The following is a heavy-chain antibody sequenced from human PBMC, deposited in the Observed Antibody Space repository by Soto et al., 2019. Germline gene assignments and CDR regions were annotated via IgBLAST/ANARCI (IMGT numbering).Heavy chain of an antibody. CDR3: ARDRGYFYESTGNYYYHYGMDV. Sequence: VASVNVSWKTSGYIFSNYCISWVRQAPGQGLECMGWISSKCDRHYAQNFQGRVTMTTDTATTTVYMELRSLRSDDTAVYYCARDRGYFYESTGNYYYHYGMDVCGQGTTVTVSS. V-gene: IGHV1-18*04. CDR2: ISSKCDR. D-gene: IGHD3-22*01. J-gene: IGHJ6*02. CDR1: GYIFSNYC.